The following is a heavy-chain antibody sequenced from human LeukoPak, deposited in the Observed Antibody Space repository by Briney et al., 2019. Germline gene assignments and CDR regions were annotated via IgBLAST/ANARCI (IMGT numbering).Heavy chain of an antibody. CDR1: GFTVITND. CDR3: ARGVEPLAANTLAY. CDR2: LYSDGNT. Sequence: PGGSLRLSCAASGFTVITNDMTSVRQAPGKGLEWVSVLYSDGNTKYADSVQGRFTISRDNSKNTLYLEMNSLSPDDTAVYYCARGVEPLAANTLAYWGQGTLVTVPS. V-gene: IGHV3-53*01. D-gene: IGHD1-14*01. J-gene: IGHJ4*02.